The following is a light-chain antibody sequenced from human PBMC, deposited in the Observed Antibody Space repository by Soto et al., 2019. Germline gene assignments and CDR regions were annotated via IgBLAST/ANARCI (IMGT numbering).Light chain of an antibody. CDR3: QKYYIAPLT. J-gene: IGKJ4*01. V-gene: IGKV1-27*01. CDR2: AAS. CDR1: HDIPNY. Sequence: DIEMTQSPSSLSASVGDRVTITCRASHDIPNYVAWYQQRPGAAPKLLIYAASTSQSGVPSRFSGSASGTDFILTIRRMQTEDVANYYCQKYYIAPLTFGGGTKVDIK.